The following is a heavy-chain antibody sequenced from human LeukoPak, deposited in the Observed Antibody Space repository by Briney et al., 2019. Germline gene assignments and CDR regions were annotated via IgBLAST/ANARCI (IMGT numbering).Heavy chain of an antibody. D-gene: IGHD2-21*02. CDR2: IYTSGST. V-gene: IGHV4-4*07. J-gene: IGHJ5*02. Sequence: SETLSLTCTVSGGSISSYYWSWIRQPAGKGLEWIGRIYTSGSTNYNPSLKSRVTISVDTSKNQFSLKLSSVTAADTAVYYSARHPLVVTKNWFDPWGQGTLVTVSS. CDR3: ARHPLVVTKNWFDP. CDR1: GGSISSYY.